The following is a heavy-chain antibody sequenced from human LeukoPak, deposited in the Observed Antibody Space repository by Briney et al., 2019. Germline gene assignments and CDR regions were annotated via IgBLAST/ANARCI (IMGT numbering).Heavy chain of an antibody. D-gene: IGHD2-21*01. CDR1: GGSISSSSYY. V-gene: IGHV4-39*01. Sequence: PSETLSLTCKVSGGSISSSSYYWGWIRQPPGKGLEWIGSFYYSGSAYYNPSLKSRVTISVDTSKNQFSLKLSSVSAADTAVYYCARHRGHTRREFDPWGQGTLVTVSS. J-gene: IGHJ5*02. CDR3: ARHRGHTRREFDP. CDR2: FYYSGSA.